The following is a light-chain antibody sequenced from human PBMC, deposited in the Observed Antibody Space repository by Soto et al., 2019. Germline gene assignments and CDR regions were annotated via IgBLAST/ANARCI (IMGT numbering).Light chain of an antibody. CDR1: QNVSKS. Sequence: EVVVTQSPVALSVSPGERATLSCRTSQNVSKSFAWYQHKPGQAPRLLIHGASTRAADIPARFSGSGSGTEFTLTIASLQSEDFAVYFCLHYSNWPPYTFGRGTRVDIK. CDR2: GAS. J-gene: IGKJ2*01. CDR3: LHYSNWPPYT. V-gene: IGKV3-15*01.